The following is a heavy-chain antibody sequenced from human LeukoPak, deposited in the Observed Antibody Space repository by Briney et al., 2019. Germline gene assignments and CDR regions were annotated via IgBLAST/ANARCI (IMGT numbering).Heavy chain of an antibody. D-gene: IGHD5-18*01. J-gene: IGHJ3*02. Sequence: GGSLRLSCAASGFTFDDYAMHWVRRAPGKGLEWVSGISWNSGSIGYADSVKGRFTISRDNAKNSLYLQMNSLRAEDTAVYYCARARSSYGYGDAFDIWGQGTMVTVSS. V-gene: IGHV3-9*01. CDR1: GFTFDDYA. CDR2: ISWNSGSI. CDR3: ARARSSYGYGDAFDI.